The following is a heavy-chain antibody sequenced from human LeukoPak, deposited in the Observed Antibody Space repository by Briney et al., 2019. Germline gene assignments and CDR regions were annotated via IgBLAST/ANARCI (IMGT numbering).Heavy chain of an antibody. CDR2: IYYSAST. CDR1: GGSLSSGDYY. Sequence: SQTLSLTCTVSGGSLSSGDYYWSWIRQPPGKGLEWIGYIYYSASTYYNPSLKSRVTISVDTSKNQFSLKLSSVTAADTAVYYCARDGGIAARLDAFDIWGQGTMVTVSS. CDR3: ARDGGIAARLDAFDI. J-gene: IGHJ3*02. D-gene: IGHD6-6*01. V-gene: IGHV4-30-4*08.